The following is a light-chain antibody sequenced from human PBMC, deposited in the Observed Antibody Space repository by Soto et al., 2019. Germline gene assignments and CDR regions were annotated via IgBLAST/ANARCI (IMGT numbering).Light chain of an antibody. CDR1: SGSVSTTYY. CDR2: STN. V-gene: IGLV8-61*01. J-gene: IGLJ2*01. Sequence: QTVVTQEPSLSVSPGRTVTLTCGLTSGSVSTTYYPSWYQQTPGQAPRTLIYSTNTRSSGVPDRFSGSILGNKAALTITGAQADDESDYYCVLYMGSGISVFGGGTKVTVL. CDR3: VLYMGSGISV.